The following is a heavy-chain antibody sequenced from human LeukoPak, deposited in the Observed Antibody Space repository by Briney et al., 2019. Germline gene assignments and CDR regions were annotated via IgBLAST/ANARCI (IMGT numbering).Heavy chain of an antibody. CDR1: GYTFTGYY. CDR2: INPNSGGT. CDR3: ARGVGTYGDYDRTWY. Sequence: ASVKVSCKASGYTFTGYYMHWVRQAPGQGLEWMGWINPNSGGTNYAQKFQGRVTMTRDTSFSTAYMELSRLRSDDTAVYYCARGVGTYGDYDRTWYWGQGTLVTVSS. D-gene: IGHD4-17*01. V-gene: IGHV1-2*02. J-gene: IGHJ4*02.